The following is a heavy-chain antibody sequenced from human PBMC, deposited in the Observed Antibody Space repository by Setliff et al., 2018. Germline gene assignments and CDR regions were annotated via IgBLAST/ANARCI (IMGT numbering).Heavy chain of an antibody. Sequence: ASVKVSCKTSGYTFTNYGINWVRQAPGQGLEWMGWNSAYAQKFQGRVTMTTDTYTSTANMGLRSLRSDDTAVYYCVRAHLESGYYYGQGHYFDNWGQGTLVTVSS. CDR1: GYTFTNYG. D-gene: IGHD5-18*01. J-gene: IGHJ4*02. V-gene: IGHV1-18*01. CDR2: NSA. CDR3: VRAHLESGYYYGQGHYFDN.